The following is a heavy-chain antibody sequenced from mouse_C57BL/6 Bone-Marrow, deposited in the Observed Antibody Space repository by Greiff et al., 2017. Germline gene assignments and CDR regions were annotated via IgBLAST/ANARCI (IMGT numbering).Heavy chain of an antibody. J-gene: IGHJ4*01. CDR3: ARTGGAYEYDGFFRYARDY. V-gene: IGHV1-81*01. CDR1: GSTFTRYG. Sequence: QVQLKQSGAELARPGASVKLSCKASGSTFTRYGISWVKQRTGQGLEWIGEIYPRSGNTSSNEKFKGKATLTAAKSSSTAYMELRSLTSEDSAVYVCARTGGAYEYDGFFRYARDYWGQGTSGTGSS. D-gene: IGHD2-4*01. CDR2: IYPRSGNT.